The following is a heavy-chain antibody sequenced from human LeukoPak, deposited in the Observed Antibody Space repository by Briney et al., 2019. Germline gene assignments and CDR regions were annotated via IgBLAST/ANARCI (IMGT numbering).Heavy chain of an antibody. CDR2: ISSSSSYM. Sequence: GGSLRLSCAASGFTFSSYSMNWVRQAPGKGLEWVSSISSSSSYMYCADSVKGRFTISRDNAKNSLYLQMNSLRAEDTAVYYCARGHIFGVVRNAFDIWGQGTMVTVSS. CDR1: GFTFSSYS. J-gene: IGHJ3*02. CDR3: ARGHIFGVVRNAFDI. D-gene: IGHD3-3*01. V-gene: IGHV3-21*01.